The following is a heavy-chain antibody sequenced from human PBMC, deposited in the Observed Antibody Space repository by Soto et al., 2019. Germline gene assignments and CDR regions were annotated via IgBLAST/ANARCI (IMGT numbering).Heavy chain of an antibody. J-gene: IGHJ6*03. CDR1: GFTFSSYS. D-gene: IGHD4-17*01. CDR3: ARGFPEPYDYGDYEYYYYYMDV. CDR2: ISSSSSYI. Sequence: GGSLRLSCAASGFTFSSYSMNWVRQAPGKGLEWVSSISSSSSYIYYADSVKGRFTISRDNAKNSLYLQMNSLRAEDTAVYYCARGFPEPYDYGDYEYYYYYMDVWGKGTTVTVSS. V-gene: IGHV3-21*01.